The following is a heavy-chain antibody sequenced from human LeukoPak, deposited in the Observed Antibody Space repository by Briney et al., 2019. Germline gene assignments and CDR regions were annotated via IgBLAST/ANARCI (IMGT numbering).Heavy chain of an antibody. CDR3: AKGGSGYYVFDY. Sequence: GGSLRLSCAASGFTFSTHAMRWVRQAPGKGLEWISGISGSGDYTYQADSVKGRFTISRENSKNTLYLQMNSLRAEDTAAYYCAKGGSGYYVFDYWGQGTLVTVSS. J-gene: IGHJ4*02. CDR1: GFTFSTHA. CDR2: ISGSGDYT. V-gene: IGHV3-23*01. D-gene: IGHD3-22*01.